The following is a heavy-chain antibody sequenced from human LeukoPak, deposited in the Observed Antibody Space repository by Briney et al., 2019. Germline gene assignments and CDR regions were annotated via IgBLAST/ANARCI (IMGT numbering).Heavy chain of an antibody. D-gene: IGHD2-15*01. CDR1: GFTFSGSA. V-gene: IGHV3-73*01. Sequence: PGGSLRLSCAASGFTFSGSAMHWVRQASGKGLEWVGRIRSKANSYATAYAASVKGRFTISRDDSKNTAYLQMNSLKTEDTAVYYCIGRVVVAAPDVDYWGQGTLVTVSS. CDR3: IGRVVVAAPDVDY. CDR2: IRSKANSYAT. J-gene: IGHJ4*02.